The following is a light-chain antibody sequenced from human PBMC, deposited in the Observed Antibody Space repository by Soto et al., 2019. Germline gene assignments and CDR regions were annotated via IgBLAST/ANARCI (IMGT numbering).Light chain of an antibody. V-gene: IGKV3-20*01. J-gene: IGKJ3*01. CDR1: QSVSSSY. Sequence: EIVLTQSPGTLSLSPGERATLSCRASQSVSSSYLAWYQQKPGQAPRLLIYDTSDRATGIPDRFSASGSATDFTLTISRLEPEDFAVYYCQHYGTSALFGPGTKVDIK. CDR3: QHYGTSAL. CDR2: DTS.